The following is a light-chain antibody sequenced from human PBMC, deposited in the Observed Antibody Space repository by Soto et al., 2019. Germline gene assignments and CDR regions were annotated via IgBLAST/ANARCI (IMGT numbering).Light chain of an antibody. J-gene: IGLJ3*02. Sequence: QPVLTQSSSASASLGSSVKLTCTLSSGHSSYIIAWHQQQPGKAPRYLMKLEGSGGYNKGSGVPDRFSGSSSGADRYLTISILQFEDEADYYCETWDSNTHTVFGGGTKLTVL. CDR1: SGHSSYI. V-gene: IGLV4-60*02. CDR2: LEGSGGY. CDR3: ETWDSNTHTV.